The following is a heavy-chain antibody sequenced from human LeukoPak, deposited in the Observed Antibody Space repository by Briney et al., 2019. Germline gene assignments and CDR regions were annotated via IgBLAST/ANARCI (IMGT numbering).Heavy chain of an antibody. D-gene: IGHD3-10*01. V-gene: IGHV3-48*01. J-gene: IGHJ6*03. Sequence: PGGSLRLSCAASGFTFSSYSMNWVRQAPGKGLEWVSYISSSSSTIYYADSVKGRFTISRDSAKNSLYLQMNSLRAEDTAVYYCARGTPGAIWFGELWGYYMDVWGKGTTVTISS. CDR3: ARGTPGAIWFGELWGYYMDV. CDR2: ISSSSSTI. CDR1: GFTFSSYS.